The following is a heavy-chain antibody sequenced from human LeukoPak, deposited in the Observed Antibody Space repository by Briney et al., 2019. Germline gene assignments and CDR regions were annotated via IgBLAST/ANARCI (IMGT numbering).Heavy chain of an antibody. CDR2: ISYDGSNK. Sequence: PTGGSLRLSCAASGFTFSSYGMHWVRQAPGKGLEWVAVISYDGSNKYYADSVKGRFTVSRDNSKNTLYLQMNSLRAEDTAVYYCAKADSSEGMDVWGQGTTVTVSS. D-gene: IGHD6-6*01. V-gene: IGHV3-30*18. J-gene: IGHJ6*02. CDR1: GFTFSSYG. CDR3: AKADSSEGMDV.